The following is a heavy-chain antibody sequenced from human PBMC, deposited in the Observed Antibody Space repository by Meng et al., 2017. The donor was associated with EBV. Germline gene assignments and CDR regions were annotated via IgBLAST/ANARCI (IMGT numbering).Heavy chain of an antibody. J-gene: IGHJ5*02. V-gene: IGHV1-8*01. CDR1: GYTFTNYD. CDR2: MNPNNGNT. Sequence: QVQLVQSGAEVKKPXALVKVSCXASGYTFTNYDFNWVRQATGQGLEWMGWMNPNNGNTGYAQKFQGRVTMTRNPSINTAYMELTSLTSEDTAVYYCARGETVAGTWWFDPWGQGTLVTVSS. CDR3: ARGETVAGTWWFDP. D-gene: IGHD6-19*01.